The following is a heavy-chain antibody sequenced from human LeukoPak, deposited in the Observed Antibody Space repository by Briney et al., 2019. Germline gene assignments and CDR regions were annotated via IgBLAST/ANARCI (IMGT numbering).Heavy chain of an antibody. CDR1: GGSISSGGYS. D-gene: IGHD6-13*01. V-gene: IGHV4-31*03. Sequence: SETLSLTCTVSGGSISSGGYSWSWLRQHPGKGLEWIGYIYYSGSTYYNPSLKSRVTISVDTSKNQFSLKLSSVTAADTAVYYCARDSTIAAAFDYWGQGTLVTVSS. J-gene: IGHJ4*02. CDR3: ARDSTIAAAFDY. CDR2: IYYSGST.